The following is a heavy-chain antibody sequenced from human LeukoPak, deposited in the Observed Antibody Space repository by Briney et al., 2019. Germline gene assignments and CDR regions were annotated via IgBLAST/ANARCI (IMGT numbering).Heavy chain of an antibody. V-gene: IGHV3-73*01. CDR2: IRNKANNYAT. CDR3: SRRGSIVVDVD. D-gene: IGHD2-2*01. Sequence: PGGSLRLSCAASGFTFSDSTIFWVRQASGKGLEWVGRIRNKANNYATAYVASVSGRFTISRDDSKNTAYLEMNSLKTEDTAVYYCSRRGSIVVDVDWGQGTLVTVSS. CDR1: GFTFSDST. J-gene: IGHJ4*02.